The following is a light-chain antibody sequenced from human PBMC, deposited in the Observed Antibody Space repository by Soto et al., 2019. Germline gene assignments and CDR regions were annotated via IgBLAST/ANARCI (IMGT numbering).Light chain of an antibody. CDR1: QYINTR. Sequence: EFVMTQSPATLSVSPGERATLSCRASQYINTRLAWYQHRPGQAPRLLIYQTSIMAAGIPARFSASGTGTDFTLTISDVQAEDFAVYYCHQRQSWPRTFGQGTKVDI. CDR2: QTS. V-gene: IGKV3D-15*03. J-gene: IGKJ1*01. CDR3: HQRQSWPRT.